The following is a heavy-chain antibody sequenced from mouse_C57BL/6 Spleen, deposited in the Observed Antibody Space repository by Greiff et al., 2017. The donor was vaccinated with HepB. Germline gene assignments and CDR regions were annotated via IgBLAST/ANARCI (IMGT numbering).Heavy chain of an antibody. CDR3: VRDPIYYGYDRWYFDV. V-gene: IGHV10-3*01. CDR1: GFTFNTYA. D-gene: IGHD2-2*01. J-gene: IGHJ1*03. Sequence: EVQGVESGGGLVQPKGSLKLSCAASGFTFNTYAMHWVRQAPGKGLEWVARIRSKSSNYATYYADSVKDRFTISRDDSQSMLYLQMNNLKTEDTAMYYCVRDPIYYGYDRWYFDVWGTGTTVTVSS. CDR2: IRSKSSNYAT.